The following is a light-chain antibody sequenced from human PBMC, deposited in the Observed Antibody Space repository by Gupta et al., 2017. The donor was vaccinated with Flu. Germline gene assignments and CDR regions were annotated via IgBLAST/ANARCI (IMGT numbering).Light chain of an antibody. CDR2: TNA. Sequence: ISCSGSSSNIGSNLVSWYQHLPGTAPKLLIHTNAHRPSGVPDRFSGSKSVTSASLAIRGLQSEDEADYYCAACDDSVNAWLFGGGTKLTVL. J-gene: IGLJ3*02. V-gene: IGLV1-44*01. CDR1: SSNIGSNL. CDR3: AACDDSVNAWL.